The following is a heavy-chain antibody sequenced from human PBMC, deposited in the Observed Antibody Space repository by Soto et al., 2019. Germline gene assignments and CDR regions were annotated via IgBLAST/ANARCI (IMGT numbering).Heavy chain of an antibody. Sequence: EVQVLESGGGLVQPGGSLRLSCAASGFRFSSYAMSWVRQAPGKGLEWVSSITNSGDETYYSASVKGRFAISRDNSKNTLYLQMNSLRAEDTALYYCAKDAAGRVAAGFDHWGPGSLVTVSS. CDR3: AKDAAGRVAAGFDH. V-gene: IGHV3-23*01. J-gene: IGHJ4*02. CDR1: GFRFSSYA. CDR2: ITNSGDET. D-gene: IGHD6-13*01.